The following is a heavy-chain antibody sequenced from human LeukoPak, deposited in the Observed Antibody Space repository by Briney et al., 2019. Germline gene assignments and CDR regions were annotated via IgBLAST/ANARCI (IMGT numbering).Heavy chain of an antibody. CDR3: ARDDLGTSYFYYGMDV. D-gene: IGHD3/OR15-3a*01. Sequence: GGSLRLSCAASGFTFSSNSMNWVRQAPGKGLEWVSYISSSGSTLYYAESVKGRFTISRDNAKNSLYLQMNSLRAEDTAIYYCARDDLGTSYFYYGMDVWGQGTTVTVSS. CDR1: GFTFSSNS. J-gene: IGHJ6*02. CDR2: ISSSGSTL. V-gene: IGHV3-48*01.